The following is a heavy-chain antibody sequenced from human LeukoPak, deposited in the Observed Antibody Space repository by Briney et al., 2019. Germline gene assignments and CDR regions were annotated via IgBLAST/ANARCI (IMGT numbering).Heavy chain of an antibody. CDR1: GGSISSYY. Sequence: SETLSLTCTVSGGSISSYYWSWIRQPPGKGLEWIGYIYHSGSTYYNPSLKSRVTISVDRSKNQFSLKLSSVTAADTAVYYCARDLIGGPDYWGQGTLVTVSS. V-gene: IGHV4-59*12. CDR2: IYHSGST. CDR3: ARDLIGGPDY. J-gene: IGHJ4*02. D-gene: IGHD1-26*01.